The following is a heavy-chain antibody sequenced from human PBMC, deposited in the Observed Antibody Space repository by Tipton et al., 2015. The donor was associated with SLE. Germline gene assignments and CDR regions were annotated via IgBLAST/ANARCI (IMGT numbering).Heavy chain of an antibody. V-gene: IGHV3-30*02. Sequence: SLRLSCAASGFTFSNFWMHWVRQAPGKGLDWVAFIRYDGTNEDYGDSVRGRFTISRDNSQNTVYLQMYSLRADDTAVYFCAKESPYSSGRYYYFDYWGQGTLVTVSS. CDR2: IRYDGTNE. D-gene: IGHD3-10*01. CDR3: AKESPYSSGRYYYFDY. J-gene: IGHJ4*02. CDR1: GFTFSNFW.